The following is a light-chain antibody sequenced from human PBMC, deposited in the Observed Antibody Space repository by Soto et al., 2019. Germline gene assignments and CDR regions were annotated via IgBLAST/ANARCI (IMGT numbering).Light chain of an antibody. J-gene: IGLJ1*01. CDR2: DVS. V-gene: IGLV2-14*01. CDR3: SSYTSSSTLPYV. Sequence: SVLTQPASVSGSPGQSITISCTGTSSDVCGYNYVSWYQQHPGKAPKLMIYDVSNRPSGVSNRFSGSKSGNTASLTISGLQAEDEADYYCSSYTSSSTLPYVFGTGTKVTVL. CDR1: SSDVCGYNY.